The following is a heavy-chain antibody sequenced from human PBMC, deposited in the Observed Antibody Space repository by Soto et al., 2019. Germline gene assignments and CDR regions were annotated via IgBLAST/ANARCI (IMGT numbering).Heavy chain of an antibody. J-gene: IGHJ4*02. CDR3: ARAGGSGWYLYYFDY. CDR1: GGSISSYY. V-gene: IGHV4-59*01. CDR2: IYYSGST. Sequence: SETLSLTCTVSGGSISSYYWSWIRQPPGKGLEWIGYIYYSGSTNYNPSLKSRVTISVDTSKNQFSLKLSSVTAADTAVYYCARAGGSGWYLYYFDYWGQGTLVTVSS. D-gene: IGHD6-19*01.